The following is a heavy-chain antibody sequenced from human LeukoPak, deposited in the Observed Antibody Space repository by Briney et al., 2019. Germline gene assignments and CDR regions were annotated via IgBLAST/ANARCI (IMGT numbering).Heavy chain of an antibody. D-gene: IGHD3-22*01. J-gene: IGHJ4*02. Sequence: PGGSLRLSCAASGFTFSDYYMSWIRQAPGKGLEWVSYISSSGSTIYYADSVKGRFTISRDNAKNSLYLQMNSLRAEDTALYYCAKARPKYDSLGVDYWGQGTLVTVSP. V-gene: IGHV3-11*01. CDR1: GFTFSDYY. CDR3: AKARPKYDSLGVDY. CDR2: ISSSGSTI.